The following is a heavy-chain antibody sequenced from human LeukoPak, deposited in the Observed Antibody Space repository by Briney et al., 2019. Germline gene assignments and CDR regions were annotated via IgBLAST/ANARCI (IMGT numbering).Heavy chain of an antibody. Sequence: GGSLRLSCAASGFTFSNAWMSWVRQAPGKGLEWVGRITSKTDAATTDYAAPVRGRFTISRDDSKNTLYLQINSLKTEDTAVYYCTKPYDTSGYYRNHWGQGTLVTVSS. CDR1: GFTFSNAW. D-gene: IGHD3-22*01. CDR2: ITSKTDAATT. CDR3: TKPYDTSGYYRNH. V-gene: IGHV3-15*01. J-gene: IGHJ4*02.